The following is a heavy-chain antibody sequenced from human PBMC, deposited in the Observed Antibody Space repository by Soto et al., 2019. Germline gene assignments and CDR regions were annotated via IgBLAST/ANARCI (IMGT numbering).Heavy chain of an antibody. CDR1: GFTLSSYA. CDR2: ISGSGGST. D-gene: IGHD2-15*01. CDR3: ATKPGYCSGGSCYLRFDY. V-gene: IGHV3-23*01. Sequence: EVQLLESGGGLVQPGGSLRLSCAASGFTLSSYAMSWVRQAPGKGLEWVSAISGSGGSTYYADSVKGRFTISRDNSKNTLYLQMNSLRAEDTAVYYCATKPGYCSGGSCYLRFDYWGQGTLVTVSS. J-gene: IGHJ4*02.